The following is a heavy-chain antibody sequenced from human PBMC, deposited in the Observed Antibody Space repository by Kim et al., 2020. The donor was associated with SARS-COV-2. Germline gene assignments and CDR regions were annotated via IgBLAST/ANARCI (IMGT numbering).Heavy chain of an antibody. J-gene: IGHJ6*02. D-gene: IGHD6-13*01. CDR1: GFTFSSYA. Sequence: GGSLRLSCAASGFTFSSYAMHWVRQAPGKGLEWVAVISYDGSNKYYVDSVKGRFTISRDNSKNTLYLQMNSLRAEDTAVYYCARGYSSSWSLTPYYYYGMDVWGQGTTVTVSS. CDR3: ARGYSSSWSLTPYYYYGMDV. CDR2: ISYDGSNK. V-gene: IGHV3-30*04.